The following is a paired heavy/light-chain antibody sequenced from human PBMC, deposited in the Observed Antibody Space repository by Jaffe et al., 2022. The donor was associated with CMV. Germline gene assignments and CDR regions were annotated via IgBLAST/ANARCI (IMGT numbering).Light chain of an antibody. CDR2: AAS. V-gene: IGKV1-17*01. J-gene: IGKJ2*01. CDR1: QGIRND. Sequence: DIQMTQSPSSLSASVGDRVTITCRASQGIRNDLGWYQQKPGKAPKRLIYAASSLQSGVPSRFSGSGSGTEFTLTISSLQPEDFATYYCLQHNSYPSTFGQGTKLEIK. CDR3: LQHNSYPST.
Heavy chain of an antibody. Sequence: EVQLVESGGGLVQPGGSLRLSCAASGFTFSSYAMSWVRQAPGKGLEWVSAISGSGGSTYYADSVKGRFTISRDNSKNTLYLQMNSLRAEDTAVYYCASPGFWYSSGAFDYWGQGTLVTVSS. V-gene: IGHV3-23*04. CDR3: ASPGFWYSSGAFDY. CDR1: GFTFSSYA. J-gene: IGHJ4*02. CDR2: ISGSGGST. D-gene: IGHD6-19*01.